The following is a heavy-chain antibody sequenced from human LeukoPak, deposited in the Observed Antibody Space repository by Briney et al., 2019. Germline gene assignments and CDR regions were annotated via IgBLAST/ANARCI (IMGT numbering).Heavy chain of an antibody. V-gene: IGHV4-39*07. CDR2: IYYSGST. D-gene: IGHD6-19*01. J-gene: IGHJ4*02. CDR3: ASSGWYGHFDY. CDR1: GGSISSSNYY. Sequence: SETLSLTYTVSGGSISSSNYYWDWIRQPPGKGLEWIGNIYYSGSTYYNPSLKSRVTILVDTSKNQFSLKLSSVTAADTAVYYCASSGWYGHFDYWGQGTLVTVSS.